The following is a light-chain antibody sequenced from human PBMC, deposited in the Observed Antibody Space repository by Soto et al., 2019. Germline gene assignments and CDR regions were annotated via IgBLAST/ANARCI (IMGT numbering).Light chain of an antibody. V-gene: IGKV3-11*02. Sequence: EIVLTQSPATVSLSPGERTTLSCRASQSISSSLAWYQQKVGQAPSLLIYGSSNRDTGIPPRFIGSGSGRDITLTISSLALKGFAVYYCPHGYSGALTFGQGTRLEIK. CDR1: QSISSS. CDR2: GSS. CDR3: PHGYSGALT. J-gene: IGKJ5*01.